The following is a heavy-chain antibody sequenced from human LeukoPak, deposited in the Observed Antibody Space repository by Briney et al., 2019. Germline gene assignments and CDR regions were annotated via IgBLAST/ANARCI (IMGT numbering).Heavy chain of an antibody. V-gene: IGHV1-8*01. CDR1: GYTFTSYD. J-gene: IGHJ5*02. CDR2: MNPNSGNT. CDR3: ARDDYQLLYNWFDP. D-gene: IGHD2-2*01. Sequence: ASVQVSCKASGYTFTSYDINWVRQATGQGLEWMGWMNPNSGNTGYAQKFQGRVTMTRDTSISTAYMELSRLRFDDTAVYYCARDDYQLLYNWFDPWGQGTLVTVSS.